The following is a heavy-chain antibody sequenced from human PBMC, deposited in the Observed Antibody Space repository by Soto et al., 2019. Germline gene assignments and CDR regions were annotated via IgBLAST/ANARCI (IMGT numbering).Heavy chain of an antibody. J-gene: IGHJ6*02. V-gene: IGHV4-61*01. CDR3: ARDYRKAVAGTFYYYYGMDV. CDR1: GGSVSSGSYY. CDR2: IYYSGST. Sequence: TLSLTCTVSGGSVSSGSYYWSWIRQPPGKGLEWIGYIYYSGSTNYNPSLKSRVTISVDTSKNQFSLKLSSVTAADTAVYYCARDYRKAVAGTFYYYYGMDVWGQGTTVTVSS. D-gene: IGHD6-19*01.